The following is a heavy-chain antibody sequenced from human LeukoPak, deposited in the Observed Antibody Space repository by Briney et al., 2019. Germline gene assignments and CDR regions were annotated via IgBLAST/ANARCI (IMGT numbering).Heavy chain of an antibody. CDR3: ARNPQDSSGYEYYFDY. CDR2: INPNSGGT. CDR1: GYTFTGYY. D-gene: IGHD3-22*01. V-gene: IGHV1-2*02. J-gene: IGHJ4*02. Sequence: ASVKVSCKASGYTFTGYYMHWVRQAPGQGLEWMGWINPNSGGTNYAQKFQGRVTMTRDTSISTAYMELSRLRSEDTAVYYCARNPQDSSGYEYYFDYWGQGTLVTVSS.